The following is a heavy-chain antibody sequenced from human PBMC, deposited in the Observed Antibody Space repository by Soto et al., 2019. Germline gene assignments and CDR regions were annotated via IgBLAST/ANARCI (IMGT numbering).Heavy chain of an antibody. J-gene: IGHJ4*02. Sequence: PGGSLRLSCAASGFTFSDYYMSWIRQAPGKGLEWVSYISSSSSYTNYADSVKGRFTISRDNAKNSLYLQMNSLRAEDTAVYYCARDSGPGEAVAGLFDYWGQGTLVTVSS. CDR3: ARDSGPGEAVAGLFDY. V-gene: IGHV3-11*06. CDR1: GFTFSDYY. D-gene: IGHD6-19*01. CDR2: ISSSSSYT.